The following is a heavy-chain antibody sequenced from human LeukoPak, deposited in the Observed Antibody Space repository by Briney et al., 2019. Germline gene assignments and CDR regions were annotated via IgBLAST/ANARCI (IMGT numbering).Heavy chain of an antibody. CDR1: GGSISSSNW. Sequence: SETLSLTCGVSGGSISSSNWWSWVRQPPGKGLEWIGEIHPSGEINYNPSLKSRVTISLDKSKNQFSLKMTSMTAADTAIYYCARGKQQLVPPFDYWGQGALVTVSS. CDR3: ARGKQQLVPPFDY. V-gene: IGHV4-4*02. J-gene: IGHJ4*02. CDR2: IHPSGEI. D-gene: IGHD6-13*01.